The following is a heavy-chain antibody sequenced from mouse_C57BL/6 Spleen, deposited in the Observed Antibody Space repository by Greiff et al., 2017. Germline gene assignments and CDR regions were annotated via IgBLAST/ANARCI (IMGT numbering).Heavy chain of an antibody. CDR2: IYWDDDN. CDR1: GFSLSTSGMG. Sequence: QVTLKESGPGILQSSPTLSLSCSFSGFSLSTSGMGVSWIRQPSGKGLEWLAHIYWDDDNCDNPSLKSRLTIAKDTSRNHVVLKITRVDTADTATYYCARRALYYFDYWGQGTTLTVSS. J-gene: IGHJ2*01. CDR3: ARRALYYFDY. V-gene: IGHV8-12*01.